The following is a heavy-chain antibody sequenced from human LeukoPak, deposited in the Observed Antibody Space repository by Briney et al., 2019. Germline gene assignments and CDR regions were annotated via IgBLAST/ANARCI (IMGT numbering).Heavy chain of an antibody. CDR1: GYTFTSYD. CDR3: ARVVGDYNGLFDY. Sequence: GASVKVSCEASGYTFTSYDINWVRQATGQGLEWMGWMNPNSGNTGYAQKFQGRVTITRNTSISTAYMELSSLRSEDTAVYYCARVVGDYNGLFDYWGQGTLVTVSS. J-gene: IGHJ4*02. D-gene: IGHD3-16*01. V-gene: IGHV1-8*03. CDR2: MNPNSGNT.